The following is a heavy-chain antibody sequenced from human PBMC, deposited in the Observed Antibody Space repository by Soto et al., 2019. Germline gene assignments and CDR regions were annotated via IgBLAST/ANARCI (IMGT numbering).Heavy chain of an antibody. J-gene: IGHJ4*02. D-gene: IGHD3-10*01. CDR1: GGSISSYY. CDR2: IYYSGST. V-gene: IGHV4-59*08. CDR3: ARGSKLSGGSGSYYKHYFDY. Sequence: PSETLSLTCTVSGGSISSYYWSWIRQPPGKGLEWIGYIYYSGSTNYNPSLKSRVTISVDTSKNQFSLELSSVTAADTAVYYCARGSKLSGGSGSYYKHYFDYWGQGTLVTVSS.